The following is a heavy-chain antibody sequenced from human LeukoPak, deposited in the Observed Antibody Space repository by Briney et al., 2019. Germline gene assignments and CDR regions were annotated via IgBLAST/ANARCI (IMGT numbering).Heavy chain of an antibody. CDR3: ARPSTKYSSSSGYFQH. J-gene: IGHJ1*01. CDR1: GGSISSYSYH. D-gene: IGHD6-6*01. V-gene: IGHV4-39*01. CDR2: IYYSGSM. Sequence: SETLSLTCTVSGGSISSYSYHWGWIRQPPGKGLEWIGSIYYSGSMYYNPSLKSRVTISVDTSKNQFSLKLSSVTAADTAVYYCARPSTKYSSSSGYFQHWGQGTLVTVSS.